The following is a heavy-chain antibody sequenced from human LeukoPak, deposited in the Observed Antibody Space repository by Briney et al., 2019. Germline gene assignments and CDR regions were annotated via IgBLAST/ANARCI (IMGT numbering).Heavy chain of an antibody. D-gene: IGHD2-2*01. Sequence: GGSLRLSCAASAFTFSSSAMNWVRQAPGKGLEWVSAISGRGGSTYYADSVKGRFTISRDNSKDTLYLQMNSLTAEDTAVYYCAKDQGYCGSTSCTLDLWGQGTLVTVSS. CDR3: AKDQGYCGSTSCTLDL. CDR2: ISGRGGST. V-gene: IGHV3-23*01. CDR1: AFTFSSSA. J-gene: IGHJ4*02.